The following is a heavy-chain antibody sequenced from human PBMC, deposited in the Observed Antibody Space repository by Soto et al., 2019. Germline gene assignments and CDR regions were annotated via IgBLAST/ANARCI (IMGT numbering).Heavy chain of an antibody. CDR1: GGTFSSYA. CDR3: ARGPLTDSSGYYYYFDY. J-gene: IGHJ4*02. Sequence: GASVKVSCKASGGTFSSYAISWVRQAPGQGLEWMGGIIPIFGTANYAQKFQGRVTITADESTSTAYMELSSLRSEDTAEYYCARGPLTDSSGYYYYFDYWGQGTLVTVSS. V-gene: IGHV1-69*13. D-gene: IGHD3-22*01. CDR2: IIPIFGTA.